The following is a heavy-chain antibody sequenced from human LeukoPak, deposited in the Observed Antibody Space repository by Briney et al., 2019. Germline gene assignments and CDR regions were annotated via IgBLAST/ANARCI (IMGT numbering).Heavy chain of an antibody. D-gene: IGHD3-3*01. J-gene: IGHJ6*02. CDR2: INSDGSST. CDR1: GFTFSSYW. CDR3: ARAGGIFGVVNWSYYYYYGMDV. Sequence: GGSLRLSCAASGFTFSSYWMHWVRQAPGKGLVWVSRINSDGSSTSYADSVKGRFTISRDNAKNTLYLQMNSLSAEDTAVYYCARAGGIFGVVNWSYYYYYGMDVWGQGTTVTVSS. V-gene: IGHV3-74*01.